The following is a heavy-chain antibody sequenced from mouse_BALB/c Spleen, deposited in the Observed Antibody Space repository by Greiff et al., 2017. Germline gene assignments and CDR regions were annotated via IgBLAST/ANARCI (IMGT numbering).Heavy chain of an antibody. CDR1: GYTFTDYA. V-gene: IGHV1S137*01. D-gene: IGHD4-1*01. CDR3: AREGLTGTFWFAY. CDR2: ISTYYGDA. Sequence: QVQLQQSGAELMRPGVSVKISCKGSGYTFTDYAMHWVKQSHAKSLEWIGVISTYYGDASYNQKFKGKATMTVDKSSSTAYMELARLTSEDSAIYYCAREGLTGTFWFAYWGQGTLVTVSA. J-gene: IGHJ3*01.